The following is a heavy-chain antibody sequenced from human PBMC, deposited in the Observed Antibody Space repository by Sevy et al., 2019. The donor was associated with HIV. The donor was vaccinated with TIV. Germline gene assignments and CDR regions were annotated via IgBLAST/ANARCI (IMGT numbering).Heavy chain of an antibody. Sequence: GGSLRLSCAASGFTFDDYTMHWVRQAPGKGLEWVSLISWDGGSTYYADSVKGRFTISRGNSKNSLYLQMNSLRTEDTALYYCAKDVQLVGGFDYWGQGTLVTVSS. CDR1: GFTFDDYT. D-gene: IGHD6-6*01. V-gene: IGHV3-43*01. CDR3: AKDVQLVGGFDY. CDR2: ISWDGGST. J-gene: IGHJ4*02.